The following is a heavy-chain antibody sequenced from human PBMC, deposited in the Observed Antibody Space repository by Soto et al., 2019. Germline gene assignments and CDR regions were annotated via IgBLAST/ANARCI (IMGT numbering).Heavy chain of an antibody. J-gene: IGHJ5*02. CDR2: IYHSGST. Sequence: SETLSLTCAVSGGSISSGGYSWSWIRQPPGKGLEWIGYIYHSGSTYYNSSLKSRVAISVDRSKNQFSLKLSSVTAADTAVYYCARGDYDFWSGYYLSWFDPWGQGTLVTVSS. CDR3: ARGDYDFWSGYYLSWFDP. V-gene: IGHV4-30-2*01. D-gene: IGHD3-3*01. CDR1: GGSISSGGYS.